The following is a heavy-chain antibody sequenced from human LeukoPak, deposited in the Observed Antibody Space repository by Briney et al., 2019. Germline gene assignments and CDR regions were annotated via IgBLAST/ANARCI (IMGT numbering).Heavy chain of an antibody. D-gene: IGHD2-2*01. Sequence: QPGGSLRLSCAASGFTFSSYGMHWVRQAPGKGLEWVAVISYDGSNKYYADSVKGRFTISRDNSKNTLYLQMNSLRAEDTAVYYCARVGCSSTSCYRSRSPQYYYYYMDVWGKGTTVTVSS. CDR3: ARVGCSSTSCYRSRSPQYYYYYMDV. CDR1: GFTFSSYG. J-gene: IGHJ6*03. V-gene: IGHV3-30*03. CDR2: ISYDGSNK.